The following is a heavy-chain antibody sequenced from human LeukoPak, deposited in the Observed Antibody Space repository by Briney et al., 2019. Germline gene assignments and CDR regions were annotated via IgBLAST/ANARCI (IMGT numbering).Heavy chain of an antibody. CDR2: ISAYNGNT. Sequence: ASVKVSCKASGYTFTGYYMHWVRQAPGQGLEWMGWISAYNGNTNYAQKLQGRVTMTTDTSTSTAYMELRSLRSDDTAVYYCARSHYYDSSGYPSLWGQGTLVTVPS. J-gene: IGHJ4*02. CDR1: GYTFTGYY. D-gene: IGHD3-22*01. V-gene: IGHV1-18*04. CDR3: ARSHYYDSSGYPSL.